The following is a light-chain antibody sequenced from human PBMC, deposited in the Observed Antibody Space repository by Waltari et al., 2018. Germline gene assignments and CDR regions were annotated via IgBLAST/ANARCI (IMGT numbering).Light chain of an antibody. CDR1: QSVSRT. V-gene: IGKV3-20*01. CDR2: GAS. J-gene: IGKJ1*01. CDR3: QHYVRLPAT. Sequence: EIVLTQSPGTLSLSPGERATLSCRASQSVSRTLAWYQQKPGQAPTLLIYGASIRDTGIPDRFTGSGSGTYFSLTISILEPEDFAIYFCQHYVRLPATFGQGTKVEIK.